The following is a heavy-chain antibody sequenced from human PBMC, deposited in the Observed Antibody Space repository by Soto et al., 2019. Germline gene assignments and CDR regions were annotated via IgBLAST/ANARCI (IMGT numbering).Heavy chain of an antibody. V-gene: IGHV1-18*01. J-gene: IGHJ4*02. Sequence: QVQLVQSGAEVKKPGASVKVSCKTSGYTFTSYHISWVRQAPGQGLEWMGWISAYNTNTNYAKKFQGRVTMTTDTLTSTAYRKLRSLRSDDTAVYYCARETPPTDYWGQGNLVNVSS. CDR1: GYTFTSYH. CDR2: ISAYNTNT. CDR3: ARETPPTDY.